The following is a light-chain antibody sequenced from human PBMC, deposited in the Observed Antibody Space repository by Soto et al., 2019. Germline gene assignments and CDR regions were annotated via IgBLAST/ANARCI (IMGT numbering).Light chain of an antibody. V-gene: IGLV2-14*03. CDR3: PSWTTSTTMI. CDR1: SSDIGAYNF. Sequence: QSALTQPASVSGSPGQSITISCTGTSSDIGAYNFVYWYQQHPGKAPKLLLYDVNIRPSGVSNRFSGSKSGNTASLTISGLQAEDEADHYCPSWTTSTTMIFGGGTKLTVL. CDR2: DVN. J-gene: IGLJ2*01.